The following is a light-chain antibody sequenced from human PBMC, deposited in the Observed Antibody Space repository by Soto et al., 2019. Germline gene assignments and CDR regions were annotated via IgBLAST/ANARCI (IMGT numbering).Light chain of an antibody. CDR1: QGISSY. CDR3: QQYYSYSWT. J-gene: IGKJ1*01. CDR2: AAS. V-gene: IGKV1-8*01. Sequence: AIRMTQSPSSFSASTGDRVTITCRASQGISSYLAWYQQKPGKAPKLLIYAASTLQSGVPSRFSDSGSGTDFTLTISCLQSEDFATYYCQQYYSYSWTFGQGTKVDIK.